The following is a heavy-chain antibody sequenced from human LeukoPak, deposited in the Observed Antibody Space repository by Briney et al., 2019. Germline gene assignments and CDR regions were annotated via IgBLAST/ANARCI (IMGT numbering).Heavy chain of an antibody. CDR3: ARRPAAQPSDY. J-gene: IGHJ4*02. V-gene: IGHV4-39*01. CDR2: IYYSGST. Sequence: SETLSLTCTVSGGSISSSSYYWGWIRQPPGKGLEGIGSIYYSGSTYYNPSLKSRVTISVDTSKNQFSLKLSSVTAADTAVYYCARRPAAQPSDYWGQGTLVTVSS. D-gene: IGHD2-2*01. CDR1: GGSISSSSYY.